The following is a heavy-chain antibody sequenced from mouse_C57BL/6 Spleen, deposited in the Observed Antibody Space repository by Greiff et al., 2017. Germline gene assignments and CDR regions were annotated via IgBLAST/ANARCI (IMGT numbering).Heavy chain of an antibody. CDR3: ARNWWFFDY. CDR1: GYTFTDSY. CDR2: INPNNGGT. Sequence: EVQLQQSGLELVKPGASVKLSCKASGYTFTDSYMYWVKQSHGKSLEWFGDINPNNGGTSYNQKFKGKATLTVDKSSSTAYIELRSLTSEYSAVYYCARNWWFFDYWGQGTTLTVSS. V-gene: IGHV1-26*01. J-gene: IGHJ2*01. D-gene: IGHD1-1*02.